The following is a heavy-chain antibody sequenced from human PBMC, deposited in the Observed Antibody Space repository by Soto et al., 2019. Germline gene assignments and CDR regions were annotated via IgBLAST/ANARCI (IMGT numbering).Heavy chain of an antibody. D-gene: IGHD6-19*01. Sequence: PSETLSLTCTVSGGSISSYYWSWIRQPPGKGLEWIGYIYYSGSTNYNPSLKSRVTISVDTSKNQFSLKLSSVTAADTAVYYCARASDFSSGWYVAQFDYRAQRTPVTVSS. CDR3: ARASDFSSGWYVAQFDY. J-gene: IGHJ4*02. V-gene: IGHV4-59*01. CDR1: GGSISSYY. CDR2: IYYSGST.